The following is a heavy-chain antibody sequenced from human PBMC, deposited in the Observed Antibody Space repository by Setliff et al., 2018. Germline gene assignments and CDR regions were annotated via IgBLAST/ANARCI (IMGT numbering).Heavy chain of an antibody. CDR3: ARGCAAGACYSDYYYYMDV. D-gene: IGHD2-15*01. CDR2: IKYDGTT. Sequence: SQTLSLTCTVSSGSIINYYWSWIRQPPGRPLEWIGYIKYDGTTDYNPSLDSRVTMSVDTSKNQFSLKLKSVTAADTAMYYCARGCAAGACYSDYYYYMDVWGKGTTVTVSS. CDR1: SGSIINYY. V-gene: IGHV4-59*01. J-gene: IGHJ6*03.